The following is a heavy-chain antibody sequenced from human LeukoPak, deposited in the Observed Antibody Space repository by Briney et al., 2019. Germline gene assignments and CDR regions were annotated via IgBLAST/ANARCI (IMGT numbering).Heavy chain of an antibody. CDR2: FDPEDGDT. V-gene: IGHV1-24*01. D-gene: IGHD3-10*01. J-gene: IGHJ3*02. CDR1: GYTLSELS. CDR3: ATASYGSGIYSESVDI. Sequence: ASVKVSCRVSGYTLSELSMHWVRQAPGKGLEWMGGFDPEDGDTIYAQKLQGRVTMTEDTYTDTAYIEVSSLSSEDTAGYYCATASYGSGIYSESVDIWVQGTVVTVSS.